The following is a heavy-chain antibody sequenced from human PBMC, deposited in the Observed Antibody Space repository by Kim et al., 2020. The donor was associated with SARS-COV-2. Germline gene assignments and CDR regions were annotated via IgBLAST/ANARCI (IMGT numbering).Heavy chain of an antibody. J-gene: IGHJ4*02. V-gene: IGHV4-59*08. D-gene: IGHD6-13*01. CDR3: ARRAGQLGTPFDY. Sequence: STPSLKSRATISVDTSKNQFSLELTSVTAADTAMYYCARRAGQLGTPFDYWGQGTLVTVSS.